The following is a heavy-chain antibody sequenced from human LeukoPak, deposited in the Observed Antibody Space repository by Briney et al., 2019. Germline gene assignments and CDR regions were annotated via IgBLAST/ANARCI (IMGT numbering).Heavy chain of an antibody. CDR3: AKPEDSSGYHYYFDY. D-gene: IGHD3-22*01. CDR2: ISYDGSNK. CDR1: GFTFSSYG. Sequence: GRSLRLSCAASGFTFSSYGMHWVRQAPGKGLEWVAVISYDGSNKYYADSVKGRFTISRDNSKNTLYLQMNSLRAEDTAVYYCAKPEDSSGYHYYFDYWGQGTLVTVSS. J-gene: IGHJ4*02. V-gene: IGHV3-30*18.